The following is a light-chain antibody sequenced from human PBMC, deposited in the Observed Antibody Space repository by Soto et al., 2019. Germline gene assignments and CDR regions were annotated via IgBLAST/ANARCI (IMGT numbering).Light chain of an antibody. Sequence: QSVLTQPASVSGSPGQSITISFTGTGSDVGGYNYVSWYQQHPGKAPKVMLHEVSNRPSGVSNRFSGSKSGNTASLTISGLQAEDEADYYCGSYTSSSTLYVFGTGTKVTVL. CDR3: GSYTSSSTLYV. V-gene: IGLV2-14*01. CDR1: GSDVGGYNY. J-gene: IGLJ1*01. CDR2: EVS.